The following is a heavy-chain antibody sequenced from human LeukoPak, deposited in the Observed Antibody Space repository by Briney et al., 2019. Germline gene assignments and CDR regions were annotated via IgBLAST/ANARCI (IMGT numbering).Heavy chain of an antibody. D-gene: IGHD6-6*01. CDR1: GFTYSDYY. CDR3: AREGVYSSSFDY. Sequence: TGGSLRLSCAASGFTYSDYYMSWFRQAPGKGLEWVSYISRSGSTIYYADSVKGRFTISRDNAKNSLYLQMNSLRAEDTAVYYCAREGVYSSSFDYWGQGTLVTVAS. V-gene: IGHV3-11*04. CDR2: ISRSGSTI. J-gene: IGHJ4*02.